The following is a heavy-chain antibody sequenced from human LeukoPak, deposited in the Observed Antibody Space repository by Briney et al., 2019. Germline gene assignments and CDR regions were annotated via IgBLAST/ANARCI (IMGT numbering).Heavy chain of an antibody. V-gene: IGHV1-46*03. J-gene: IGHJ6*03. Sequence: APVKVSCKASGYTFTSYYMHWVRQAPGQGLEWMGIINPSGGSTGYAQKFQGRVTMTRDTSTSTVYMELSSLRSEDTAVYYCARGPDIVVVPAATYYYYYMDVWGKGTTVTVSS. D-gene: IGHD2-2*01. CDR3: ARGPDIVVVPAATYYYYYMDV. CDR2: INPSGGST. CDR1: GYTFTSYY.